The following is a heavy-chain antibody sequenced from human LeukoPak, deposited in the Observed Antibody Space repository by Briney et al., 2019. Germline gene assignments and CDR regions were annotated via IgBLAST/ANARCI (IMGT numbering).Heavy chain of an antibody. CDR2: IYPGDSDI. D-gene: IGHD3-10*01. CDR1: GYSFGTYW. J-gene: IGHJ6*02. V-gene: IGHV5-51*01. CDR3: ARGRGSGSFVYYYHYGMDV. Sequence: GESLKISCNGSGYSFGTYWIAWVRQMPGKGLEWMGIIYPGDSDIRYSPSFQGQVTISADKSLSTAYLQWSSLKATDTATYYCARGRGSGSFVYYYHYGMDVWGQGTTVTVSS.